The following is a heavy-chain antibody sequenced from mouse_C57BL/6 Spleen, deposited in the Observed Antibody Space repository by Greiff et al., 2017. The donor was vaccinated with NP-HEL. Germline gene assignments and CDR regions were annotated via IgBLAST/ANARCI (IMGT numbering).Heavy chain of an antibody. CDR3: ARSYPPDD. V-gene: IGHV1-72*01. J-gene: IGHJ2*01. Sequence: QVQLQQPGAELVKPGASVKLSCKASGYTFTSYWMHWVKPRPGRGLEWIGRIFPNSGGTKYHEKFKSKATLTVDKPSSTAYMELSSVTSEDSAVYYCARSYPPDDWGQGTTLTVSS. CDR2: IFPNSGGT. CDR1: GYTFTSYW.